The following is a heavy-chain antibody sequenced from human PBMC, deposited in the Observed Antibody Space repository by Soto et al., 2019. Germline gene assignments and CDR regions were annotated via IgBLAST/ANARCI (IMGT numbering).Heavy chain of an antibody. V-gene: IGHV5-51*01. Sequence: GESLKVSCKGSGYYFPSYWIGWVRQMPGKGLEWMGIFYPGDSDTRYSPSFQGQVTISADRSISTAYLQWSSLKPSDTAMYYCARQGNGAEGFDYWGQGTLVTVSS. CDR1: GYYFPSYW. CDR2: FYPGDSDT. CDR3: ARQGNGAEGFDY. J-gene: IGHJ4*02. D-gene: IGHD4-17*01.